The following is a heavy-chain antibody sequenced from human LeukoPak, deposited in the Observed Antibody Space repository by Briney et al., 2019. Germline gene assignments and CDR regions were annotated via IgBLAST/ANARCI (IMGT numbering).Heavy chain of an antibody. J-gene: IGHJ4*02. D-gene: IGHD3-9*01. CDR2: INPNSGGT. Sequence: ASVKVSCKASGYTFAGYYMHWVRQAPGQGLEWMGWINPNSGGTNYAQKFQGRVTMTRDTSISTAYMELSRLRSDDTAVYYCASVLTGYWVFDYWGQGTLVTVSS. CDR1: GYTFAGYY. V-gene: IGHV1-2*02. CDR3: ASVLTGYWVFDY.